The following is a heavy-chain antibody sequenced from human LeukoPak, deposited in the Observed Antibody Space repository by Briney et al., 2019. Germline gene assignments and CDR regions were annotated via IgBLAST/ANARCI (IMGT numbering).Heavy chain of an antibody. CDR1: GYTFTGYY. J-gene: IGHJ5*02. CDR2: ISAYNGNT. D-gene: IGHD3-10*01. CDR3: ARVQGGLLWFGELLYVGWFDP. V-gene: IGHV1-18*04. Sequence: ASVKVSCKASGYTFTGYYMHWVRQAPGQGLEWMGWISAYNGNTNYAQKLQGRVTMTTDTSTSTAYMELRSLRSDDTAVYYCARVQGGLLWFGELLYVGWFDPWGQGTLVTVSS.